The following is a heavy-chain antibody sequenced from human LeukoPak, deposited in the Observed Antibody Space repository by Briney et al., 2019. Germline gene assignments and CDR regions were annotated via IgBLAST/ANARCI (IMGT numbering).Heavy chain of an antibody. CDR1: GGSISSYY. CDR3: ARPGGPNNWYFDL. D-gene: IGHD4/OR15-4a*01. CDR2: IYYSGST. Sequence: SETLSLTCTVSGGSISSYYWSWVRQPPGKGLEWIGYIYYSGSTNYNPSLKSRVTISVDTSKNQFSLKLSSVTAADTAVYYCARPGGPNNWYFDLWGRGTLVTVSS. J-gene: IGHJ2*01. V-gene: IGHV4-59*08.